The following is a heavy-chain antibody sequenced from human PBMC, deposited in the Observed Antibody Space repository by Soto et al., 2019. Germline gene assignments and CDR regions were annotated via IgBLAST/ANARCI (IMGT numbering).Heavy chain of an antibody. CDR2: IWYDGSNK. CDR1: RFTFSNYD. CDR3: AKNPGYYYDSTGYHFDY. Sequence: GGSLRLSCAASRFTFSNYDIHWVRQAPGKGLEWVALIWYDGSNKYNADSVKGRFTISRDNAKNTLYLQMNSLRAEDTAVYYCAKNPGYYYDSTGYHFDYWGQGTLVTVSS. V-gene: IGHV3-33*03. D-gene: IGHD3-22*01. J-gene: IGHJ4*02.